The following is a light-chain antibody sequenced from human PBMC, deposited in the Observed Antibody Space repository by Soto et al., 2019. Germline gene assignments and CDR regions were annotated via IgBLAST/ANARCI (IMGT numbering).Light chain of an antibody. V-gene: IGLV2-23*02. J-gene: IGLJ3*02. CDR3: CSYANSRWL. Sequence: QSALTQPASVSGSPGQSITISCTGSSSDVGVSNLVSWYQQHPGKAPKLIIYEVSQRPSGVSNRFSGSKSGNTASLTISGLQADDGGDYDCCSYANSRWLFGAGTQLPVL. CDR2: EVS. CDR1: SSDVGVSNL.